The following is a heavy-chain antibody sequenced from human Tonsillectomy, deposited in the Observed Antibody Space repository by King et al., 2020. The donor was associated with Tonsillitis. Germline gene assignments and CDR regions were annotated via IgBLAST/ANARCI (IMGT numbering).Heavy chain of an antibody. CDR1: GFTFNSYS. Sequence: VQLVESGGGLVKPGGSLRLSCAASGFTFNSYSMNCVRQVPGKGLEWVSSISSTSIYTHYADSVKGRFTISRDNAKNSLFLQMNSLRAEDTAVYYCASRSGNFLSAFDIWGQGTMVTVSS. J-gene: IGHJ3*02. CDR2: ISSTSIYT. V-gene: IGHV3-21*01. D-gene: IGHD1-26*01. CDR3: ASRSGNFLSAFDI.